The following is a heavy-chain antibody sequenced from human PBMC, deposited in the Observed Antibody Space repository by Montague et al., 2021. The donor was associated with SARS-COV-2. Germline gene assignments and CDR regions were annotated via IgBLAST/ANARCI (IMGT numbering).Heavy chain of an antibody. CDR3: ESDHPYGGPRGAYDI. CDR2: IYVGGAV. D-gene: IGHD4-23*01. V-gene: IGHV4-59*01. CDR1: GGSITGYC. Sequence: SETLSLTCTVSGGSITGYCWSWPRLSPGKGLEWIAFIYVGGAVNYHPSLGSRVTISTATSKNQLSLKVNSVTATDTAVYYCESDHPYGGPRGAYDIWGQGTVVTVSS. J-gene: IGHJ3*02.